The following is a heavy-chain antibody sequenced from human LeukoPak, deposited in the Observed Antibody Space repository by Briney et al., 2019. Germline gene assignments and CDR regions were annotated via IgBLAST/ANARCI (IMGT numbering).Heavy chain of an antibody. D-gene: IGHD6-19*01. CDR3: ERGAGVQDAFDI. V-gene: IGHV3-30*03. CDR1: GFTFSSYG. CDR2: ISNDGVNK. J-gene: IGHJ3*02. Sequence: GGSLRLSCAASGFTFSSYGMHWVRQAPGKGLEWVSVISNDGVNKYYTDSVKGRFTISRDNSKNTLYLQINSLRAEDTAVYFCERGAGVQDAFDIWGQGTMVTVSS.